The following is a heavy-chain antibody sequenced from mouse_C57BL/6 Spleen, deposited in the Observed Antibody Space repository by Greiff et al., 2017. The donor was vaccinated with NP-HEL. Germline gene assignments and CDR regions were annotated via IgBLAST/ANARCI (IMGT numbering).Heavy chain of an antibody. V-gene: IGHV5-6*01. CDR3: AREGQGPHFDY. CDR2: ISSGGSYT. Sequence: EVQGVESGGDLVKPGGSLKLSCAASGFTFSSYGMSWVRQTPDKRLEWVATISSGGSYTYYPDSVKGRFTISRDNAKNTLYLQMSSLKSEDTAMYYCAREGQGPHFDYWGQGTTLTVSS. J-gene: IGHJ2*01. CDR1: GFTFSSYG. D-gene: IGHD3-3*01.